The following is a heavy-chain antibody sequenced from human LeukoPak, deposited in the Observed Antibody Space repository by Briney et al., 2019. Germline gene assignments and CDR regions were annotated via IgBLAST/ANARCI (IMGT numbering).Heavy chain of an antibody. CDR1: GGTFSSYA. J-gene: IGHJ1*01. CDR2: IIPILGIA. V-gene: IGHV1-69*04. Sequence: SVKVSCKASGGTFSSYAISWVRQAPGQGLEWMGRIIPILGIANYAQKFQGRVTITADKSTSTAYMELSSLRAEDTAVYYCARVGVSQRNCGGDCSKREYFQHWGQGTLVTVSS. CDR3: ARVGVSQRNCGGDCSKREYFQH. D-gene: IGHD2-21*02.